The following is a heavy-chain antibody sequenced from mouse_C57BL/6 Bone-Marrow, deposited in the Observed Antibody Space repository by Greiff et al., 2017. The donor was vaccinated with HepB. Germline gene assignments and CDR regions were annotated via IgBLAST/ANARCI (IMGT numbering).Heavy chain of an antibody. D-gene: IGHD1-1*01. V-gene: IGHV1-54*01. CDR1: GYAFTNYL. J-gene: IGHJ4*01. Sequence: QVQLQQSGAELVRPGPSVKVSCKASGYAFTNYLIEWVKQRPGQGLEWIGVINPGSGGTNYNEKCKGKATLTADKSSSTAYMQLSSLTSEDSAVYFCARDVTTVVDRAMDYWGQGTSVTVSS. CDR3: ARDVTTVVDRAMDY. CDR2: INPGSGGT.